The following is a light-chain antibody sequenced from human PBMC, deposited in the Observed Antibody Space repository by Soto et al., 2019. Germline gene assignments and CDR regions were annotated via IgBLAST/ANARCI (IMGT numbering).Light chain of an antibody. CDR1: QTISSW. CDR2: GAS. J-gene: IGKJ4*01. CDR3: QQYKDWPLT. V-gene: IGKV1-5*01. Sequence: DIQMTQSPSTLSGSVGDRVTITCRASQTISSWLAWYQQKPGKAPKLLIYGASTRATGFPARFSGSGSGTEFTLTISSLQSEDFAVYYCQQYKDWPLTFGRGTKVDIK.